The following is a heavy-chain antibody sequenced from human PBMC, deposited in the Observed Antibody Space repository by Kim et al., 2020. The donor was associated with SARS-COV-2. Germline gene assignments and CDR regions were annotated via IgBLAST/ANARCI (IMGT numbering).Heavy chain of an antibody. D-gene: IGHD6-13*01. V-gene: IGHV3-30*04. J-gene: IGHJ2*01. Sequence: GGSLRLSCAASGFTFSSYAMHWVRQAPGKGLEWVAVISYDGSNKYYADSVKGRFTISRDNSKNTLYLQMNSLRAEDTAVYYCARGLEQQLRYKFGWYFDLWGRGTLVTVSS. CDR3: ARGLEQQLRYKFGWYFDL. CDR1: GFTFSSYA. CDR2: ISYDGSNK.